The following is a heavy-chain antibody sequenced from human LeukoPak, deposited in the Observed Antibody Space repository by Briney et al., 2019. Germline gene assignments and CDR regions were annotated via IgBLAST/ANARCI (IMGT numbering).Heavy chain of an antibody. Sequence: DSVKVSCKTFGYTFTNYFLHWVRQAPGQGLEWMGWISPNGGVTKYTQKFQGRVTMTRDTSISTAYMELTSLTSDDTAVYYCASLKDGYNFHHWGQGTLVTVSS. CDR1: GYTFTNYF. J-gene: IGHJ4*02. V-gene: IGHV1-2*02. D-gene: IGHD5-24*01. CDR2: ISPNGGVT. CDR3: ASLKDGYNFHH.